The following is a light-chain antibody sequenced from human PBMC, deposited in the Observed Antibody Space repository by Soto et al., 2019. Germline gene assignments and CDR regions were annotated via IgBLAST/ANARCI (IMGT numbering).Light chain of an antibody. CDR3: CSYAGDFYV. J-gene: IGLJ1*01. V-gene: IGLV2-11*01. Sequence: QSVLTQPRSVSGSPGQSVAISCTGTTSDVGSYDYVSWYQQHPGKAPELIIFDVTKRPSGVPDRFSGSKSGNTASLTISGLQAEDEADYFCCSYAGDFYVFGSGTKLTVL. CDR2: DVT. CDR1: TSDVGSYDY.